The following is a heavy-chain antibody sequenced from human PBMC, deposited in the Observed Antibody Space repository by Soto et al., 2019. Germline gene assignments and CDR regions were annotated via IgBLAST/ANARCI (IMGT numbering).Heavy chain of an antibody. D-gene: IGHD5-18*01. CDR2: IWYDGSNK. V-gene: IGHV3-33*01. J-gene: IGHJ4*02. Sequence: ESGRGVVQPGRSLRLSCAASGFTFSSYGMHWVRQAPGKGLEWVAVIWYDGSNKYYADSVKGRFTISRDNSKNTLYLQMTSLRAEDTAVYYCARGGYSYGYTPSFDYWGQGTLVTDSS. CDR1: GFTFSSYG. CDR3: ARGGYSYGYTPSFDY.